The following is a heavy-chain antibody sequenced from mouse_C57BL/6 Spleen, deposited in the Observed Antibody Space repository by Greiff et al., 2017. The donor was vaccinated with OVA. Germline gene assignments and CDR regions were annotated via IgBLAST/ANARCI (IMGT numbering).Heavy chain of an antibody. D-gene: IGHD3-2*02. J-gene: IGHJ3*01. CDR2: ISDGGSYT. Sequence: VQLKESGGGLVKPGGSLKLSCAASGFTFSSYAMSWVRQTPEKRLEWVATISDGGSYTYYPDNVKGRFTISRDNAKNNLYLQMSHLKSEDTAMYYCARDRGSSGPFAYWGQGTLVTVSA. CDR1: GFTFSSYA. V-gene: IGHV5-4*01. CDR3: ARDRGSSGPFAY.